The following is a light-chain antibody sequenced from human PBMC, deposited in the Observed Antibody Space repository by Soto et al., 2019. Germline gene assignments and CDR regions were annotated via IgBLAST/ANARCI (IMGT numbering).Light chain of an antibody. CDR3: QQSYSTPIT. Sequence: DIQMTQSPSSLSASVGDRVIITCRSSQSISSYLNWYQQKPGKAPNLLIYAASSLQSGVPSRFSGSGSGTGFTLTISSLQPEDSATYYCQQSYSTPITFGQGTRLEIK. CDR1: QSISSY. J-gene: IGKJ5*01. V-gene: IGKV1-39*01. CDR2: AAS.